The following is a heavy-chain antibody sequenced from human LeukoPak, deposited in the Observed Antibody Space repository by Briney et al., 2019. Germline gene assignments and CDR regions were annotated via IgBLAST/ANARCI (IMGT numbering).Heavy chain of an antibody. Sequence: GGSLRLSCAASGFTFSSYGMHWVRQAPGKGLEWVSSISSSSSYIYYADSVKGRFTISRDNAKNSVYLQMNSLRAEDTAVYYCAREQVVVTVVDYWGQGTLVTVSS. D-gene: IGHD2-21*02. CDR2: ISSSSSYI. V-gene: IGHV3-21*01. CDR1: GFTFSSYG. CDR3: AREQVVVTVVDY. J-gene: IGHJ4*02.